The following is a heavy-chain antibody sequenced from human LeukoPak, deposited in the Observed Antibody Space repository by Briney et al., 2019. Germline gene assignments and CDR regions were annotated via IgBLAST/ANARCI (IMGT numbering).Heavy chain of an antibody. D-gene: IGHD6-13*01. CDR2: INPNSGGT. CDR1: GYTFTGYY. CDR3: ARAGMGIAAAGTDY. J-gene: IGHJ4*02. Sequence: VASVKVSCKASGYTFTGYYMHWVRQAPGQGLEWMGWINPNSGGTNYAQKFQGRVTMTRDTSISTAYMELSRLRSDDTAVYYCARAGMGIAAAGTDYWGQGTLVTVSS. V-gene: IGHV1-2*02.